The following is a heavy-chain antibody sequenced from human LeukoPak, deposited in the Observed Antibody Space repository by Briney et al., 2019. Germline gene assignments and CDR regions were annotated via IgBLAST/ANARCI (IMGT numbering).Heavy chain of an antibody. D-gene: IGHD2-21*02. CDR1: GVTFNNYA. V-gene: IGHV3-23*01. CDR3: VKEPAITGIPDS. J-gene: IGHJ4*02. CDR2: LGDYGRHI. Sequence: GGPLRLSCAASGVTFNNYAMSWVRQVPGKGLEWVSTLGDYGRHIHHADSVNGRFTISRDHSKNTVHLQMNRLRADDTAIYYSVKEPAITGIPDSWGLGTLVTVSP.